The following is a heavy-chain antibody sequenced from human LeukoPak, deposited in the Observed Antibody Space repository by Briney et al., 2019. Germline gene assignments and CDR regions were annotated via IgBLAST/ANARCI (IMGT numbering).Heavy chain of an antibody. CDR3: AKDDADGDHVVVDP. CDR2: ISGSGGST. CDR1: GFTFSSYA. D-gene: IGHD2-15*01. Sequence: PGGSLRLSCAASGFTFSSYAMGWLRQAPGKGLEWVSLISGSGGSTYYADSVKGRFTVSRDNSKNTEYLQMNSLRAEDTDIYYCAKDDADGDHVVVDPWGQGTLVTVSS. V-gene: IGHV3-23*01. J-gene: IGHJ5*02.